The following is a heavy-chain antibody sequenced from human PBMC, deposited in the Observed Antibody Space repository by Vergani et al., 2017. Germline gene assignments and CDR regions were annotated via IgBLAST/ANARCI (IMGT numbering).Heavy chain of an antibody. J-gene: IGHJ6*02. CDR3: AKNPGISTTRHYYAMDV. CDR2: ISPGASTV. D-gene: IGHD1-1*01. V-gene: IGHV3-11*04. CDR1: GFKFSDHY. Sequence: QVQLVEAGGGLVKPGGSLRLPCAASGFKFSDHYMSWIRQAPGKGLEWVSHISPGASTVSYTDSVTGRFTVSRDNDNNSLTLEMTTLRVEDAAVYYCAKNPGISTTRHYYAMDVWGQGP.